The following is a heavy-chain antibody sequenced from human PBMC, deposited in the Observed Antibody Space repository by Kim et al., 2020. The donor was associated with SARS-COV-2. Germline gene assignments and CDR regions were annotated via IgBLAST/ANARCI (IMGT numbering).Heavy chain of an antibody. D-gene: IGHD6-13*01. J-gene: IGHJ4*02. V-gene: IGHV1-46*01. Sequence: AQKVQGRVTMTRDTSTSTVYMELSSLRSEETAVYYCARRVYLRASYYFDYWGQGTLVTVSS. CDR3: ARRVYLRASYYFDY.